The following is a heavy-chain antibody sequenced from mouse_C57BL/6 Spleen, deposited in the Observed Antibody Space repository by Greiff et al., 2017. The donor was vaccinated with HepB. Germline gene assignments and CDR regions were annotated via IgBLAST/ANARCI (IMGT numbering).Heavy chain of an antibody. J-gene: IGHJ1*03. Sequence: VQLQQSGPELVKPGASVKISCKASGYSFTSYYIHWVKQRPGQGLEWIGWIYPGSGNTKYNEKFKGKATLTADTSSSTAYMQLSSLTSEDSAVYYCARGENLLWSPYWYFDVWGTGTTVTVSS. CDR2: IYPGSGNT. D-gene: IGHD2-1*01. CDR1: GYSFTSYY. CDR3: ARGENLLWSPYWYFDV. V-gene: IGHV1-66*01.